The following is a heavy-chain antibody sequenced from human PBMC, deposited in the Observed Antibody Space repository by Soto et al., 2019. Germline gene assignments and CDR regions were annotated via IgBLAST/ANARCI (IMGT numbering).Heavy chain of an antibody. CDR1: EDTFSSYS. V-gene: IGHV1-69*02. J-gene: IGHJ5*02. Sequence: SVKVSCKSSEDTFSSYSFSWVRQAPGQGLEWMGRIIPILGIANYAQKFQGRVTITADKSTSTAYMELSSLRSEDTAVYYCASSSGWYKNWFAPWGQGTLVTVYS. CDR3: ASSSGWYKNWFAP. D-gene: IGHD6-19*01. CDR2: IIPILGIA.